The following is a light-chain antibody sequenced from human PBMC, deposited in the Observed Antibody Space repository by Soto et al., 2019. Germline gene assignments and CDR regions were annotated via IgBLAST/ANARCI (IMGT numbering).Light chain of an antibody. Sequence: DIQMTKSPSTLSASVGDRVTITCRASQSISNWLAWYQQKPGKAPKLLIYMASTLETGVPSRFSGSGSGAEFTLTISSLQPEDFATYYCQQYKSFPWTFGQGAKVEI. V-gene: IGKV1-5*03. CDR3: QQYKSFPWT. J-gene: IGKJ1*01. CDR2: MAS. CDR1: QSISNW.